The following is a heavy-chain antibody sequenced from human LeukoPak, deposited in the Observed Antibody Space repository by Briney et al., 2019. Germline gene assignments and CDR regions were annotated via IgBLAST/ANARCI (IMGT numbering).Heavy chain of an antibody. Sequence: SETLSLTCAVYGGSFSGYYWSWIRQPPGKGLEWIGEINHSGSTNYNPSLKSRVTISVDTSKNQFSLKLSSVTAADTAVYYCARLAGSYSLNWFDPWGQGTLVTVSS. J-gene: IGHJ5*02. CDR2: INHSGST. V-gene: IGHV4-34*01. CDR3: ARLAGSYSLNWFDP. D-gene: IGHD1-26*01. CDR1: GGSFSGYY.